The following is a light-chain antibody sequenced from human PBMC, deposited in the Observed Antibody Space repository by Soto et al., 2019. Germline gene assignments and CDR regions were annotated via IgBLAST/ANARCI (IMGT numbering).Light chain of an antibody. CDR1: QSVSSN. CDR3: QQYNNWPGT. J-gene: IGKJ1*01. V-gene: IGKV3-15*01. Sequence: EIVMTQSPATLSVSPGERATLSCRASQSVSSNLAWYQQKPGQAPRLLIYGASTRVTGIPARFSGGGSGTEFTLTISSLQSEDFAVYYCQQYNNWPGTFGPGTKVEIK. CDR2: GAS.